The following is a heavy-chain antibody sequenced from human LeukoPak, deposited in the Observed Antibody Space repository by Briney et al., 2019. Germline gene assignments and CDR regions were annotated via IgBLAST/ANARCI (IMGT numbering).Heavy chain of an antibody. CDR2: IYHSGST. V-gene: IGHV4-30-2*01. J-gene: IGHJ4*02. D-gene: IGHD3-10*01. CDR3: AGFCGSGSYTDY. CDR1: SGSISSGGYS. Sequence: KSSQTLSLTCAVSSGSISSGGYSWSWIRQPPGKGLEWIGYIYHSGSTYYNPSLKSRVTISVDRSKNQFSLKLSSVTAADTAVYYCAGFCGSGSYTDYWGQGTLVTVSS.